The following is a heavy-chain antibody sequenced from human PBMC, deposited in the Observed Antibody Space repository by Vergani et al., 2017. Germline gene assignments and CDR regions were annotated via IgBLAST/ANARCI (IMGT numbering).Heavy chain of an antibody. D-gene: IGHD3-3*01. V-gene: IGHV3-33*01. Sequence: QVQLVESGGGVVQPGRSLRLSCAASGFTFSTYGMHWVRQAPGKGLEWVAVIWYDGSKKYYGDSVKGRFTISRDNSKNTLYLQMNSLSAEDTAVYYCARDGEFWSAYFSSTNWFDPWGQGTLVTVSS. CDR3: ARDGEFWSAYFSSTNWFDP. CDR2: IWYDGSKK. J-gene: IGHJ5*02. CDR1: GFTFSTYG.